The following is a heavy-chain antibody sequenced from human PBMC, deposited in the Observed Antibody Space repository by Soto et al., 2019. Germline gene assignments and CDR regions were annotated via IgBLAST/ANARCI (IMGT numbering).Heavy chain of an antibody. CDR2: IIPLFGKA. D-gene: IGHD6-19*01. CDR3: APAHNSGWYFFDY. J-gene: IGHJ4*02. Sequence: SVKVSCKASGGSFSTLGINWVRQAPGQGLEWMGGIIPLFGKARYAETSQGRVTITADTSTGTAYMEVSSLRSDDTAVFYCAPAHNSGWYFFDYWGPGTLVTVPS. CDR1: GGSFSTLG. V-gene: IGHV1-69*06.